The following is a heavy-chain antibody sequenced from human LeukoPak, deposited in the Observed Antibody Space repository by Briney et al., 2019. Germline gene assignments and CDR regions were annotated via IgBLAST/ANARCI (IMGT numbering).Heavy chain of an antibody. V-gene: IGHV3-21*01. CDR3: ARAPPYCGGDCSDWYFDL. J-gene: IGHJ2*01. Sequence: PGGSLRLSCAASGFTFSSYSMNWVRQAPGKGLEWVSSIRRGSGSIYYADSLKGRFTISRDNAKNSLYLQMNSLRVEDTAVYYCARAPPYCGGDCSDWYFDLWGRGTLVTVSS. D-gene: IGHD2-21*02. CDR2: IRRGSGSI. CDR1: GFTFSSYS.